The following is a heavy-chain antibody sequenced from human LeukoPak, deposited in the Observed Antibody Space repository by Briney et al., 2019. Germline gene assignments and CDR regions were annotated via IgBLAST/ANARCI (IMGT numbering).Heavy chain of an antibody. J-gene: IGHJ4*02. Sequence: GGSLRLSCAASGFIFSNYYMNWVRQAPGKGLEWVAHIKQDGSEKNYVDSVKGRFTISRDNAKNSLYLQMNSLRAEDTAVYYCAREDYGDYFDYWGQGTLVTVSS. D-gene: IGHD4-17*01. CDR2: IKQDGSEK. V-gene: IGHV3-7*01. CDR1: GFIFSNYY. CDR3: AREDYGDYFDY.